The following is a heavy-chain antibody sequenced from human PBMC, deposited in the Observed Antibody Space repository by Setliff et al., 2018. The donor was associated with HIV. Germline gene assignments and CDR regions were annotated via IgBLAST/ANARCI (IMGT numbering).Heavy chain of an antibody. V-gene: IGHV4-39*07. CDR2: IYYSGNT. CDR3: ARVPTSSWYVTTQRTKEYFHH. Sequence: SLTCTVSGGSINSSSYYWGWIRQPPGKGLEWIGSIYYSGNTYYNPSLKSRVTILEDTSRNQFSLRLSSVTAADTAIYYCARVPTSSWYVTTQRTKEYFHHWGQGTLVTVSS. J-gene: IGHJ1*01. D-gene: IGHD6-13*01. CDR1: GGSINSSSYY.